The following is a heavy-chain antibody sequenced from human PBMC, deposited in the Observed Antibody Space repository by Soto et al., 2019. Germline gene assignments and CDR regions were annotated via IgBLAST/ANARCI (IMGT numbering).Heavy chain of an antibody. J-gene: IGHJ4*02. CDR2: IYYSGST. Sequence: SETLSLTCTVSGGSISSYYWSWIRQPPGKGLEWIGYIYYSGSTNYNPSLKSRVTISVDTSKNQFSLKLNSVTAADTAVYYCARAYYDILTGSKGDFDYWGQGSLVTVSS. CDR1: GGSISSYY. D-gene: IGHD3-9*01. V-gene: IGHV4-59*12. CDR3: ARAYYDILTGSKGDFDY.